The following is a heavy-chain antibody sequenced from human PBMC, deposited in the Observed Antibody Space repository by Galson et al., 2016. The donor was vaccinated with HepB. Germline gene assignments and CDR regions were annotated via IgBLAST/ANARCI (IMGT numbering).Heavy chain of an antibody. CDR1: GFSLSSNGVA. CDR2: IYWNDDK. J-gene: IGHJ4*02. D-gene: IGHD2-15*01. V-gene: IGHV2-5*01. Sequence: PALVKPTQTLTLTCTFSGFSLSSNGVAVGWIRQPPGKALEWLAHIYWNDDKRYSPSLKSRLTITKDTSKNRVLLTVITTDPEDTAKFYCVHRPEDRGGSPFYDWGRGTLFTVSA. CDR3: VHRPEDRGGSPFYD.